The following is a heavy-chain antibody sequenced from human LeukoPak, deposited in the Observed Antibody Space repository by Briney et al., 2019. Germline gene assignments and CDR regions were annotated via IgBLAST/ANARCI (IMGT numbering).Heavy chain of an antibody. J-gene: IGHJ4*02. V-gene: IGHV3-21*01. Sequence: GGSLRLSCAASGFTFSTYSMNRVRQAPGKGLEWVSSISSSSSYIYYADSVKGRVTISRDNAKNSLYLQMNSLRAEDTAVYYCARGYYDTLTGPDYWGQGTLVTVSS. D-gene: IGHD3-9*01. CDR3: ARGYYDTLTGPDY. CDR1: GFTFSTYS. CDR2: ISSSSSYI.